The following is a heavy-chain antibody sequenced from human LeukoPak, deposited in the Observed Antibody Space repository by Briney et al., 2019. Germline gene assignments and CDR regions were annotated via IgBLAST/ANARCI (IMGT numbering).Heavy chain of an antibody. CDR1: GFKFKTYG. CDR2: IYYDGNQK. J-gene: IGHJ3*01. V-gene: IGHV3-33*01. D-gene: IGHD4-23*01. CDR3: ARGGVATAWGAFDV. Sequence: PGGSLRLSCAASGFKFKTYGMHWVRQAPGEGLEWVAVIYYDGNQKYYGDSVKGRFTFSRDVSENMLYLQMSSLRADDTAVYYCARGGVATAWGAFDVWGQGTMVTVSS.